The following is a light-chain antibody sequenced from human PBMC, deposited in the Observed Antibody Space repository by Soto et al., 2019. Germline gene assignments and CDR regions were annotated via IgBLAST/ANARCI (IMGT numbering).Light chain of an antibody. CDR3: SSYTSSSTLGV. J-gene: IGLJ2*01. CDR1: SSDVGGYNY. Sequence: QSALTQPASVSGSPGQSITISCTGTSSDVGGYNYVSWYQQHPGKAPKLMLYDVSNRPSGVSNRFSGSKSGNTASLTISGLQAEDEADYYCSSYTSSSTLGVFGGGTKVTVL. V-gene: IGLV2-14*01. CDR2: DVS.